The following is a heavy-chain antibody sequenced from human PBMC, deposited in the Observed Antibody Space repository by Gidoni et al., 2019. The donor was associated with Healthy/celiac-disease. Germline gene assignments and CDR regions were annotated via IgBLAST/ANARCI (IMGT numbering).Heavy chain of an antibody. CDR2: ISSSSSYI. CDR3: ARDRQVGAMDC. D-gene: IGHD1-26*01. J-gene: IGHJ4*02. CDR1: GSTFSSYS. V-gene: IGHV3-21*01. Sequence: EVQLVESGGGLVKPGGSLSSSCAPSGSTFSSYSMNWVRQAPGKGLEWVSSISSSSSYIYYADSVKGRFTISRDNAKNSLYLQMNSLRAEDTAVYYCARDRQVGAMDCWGQGTLVTVSS.